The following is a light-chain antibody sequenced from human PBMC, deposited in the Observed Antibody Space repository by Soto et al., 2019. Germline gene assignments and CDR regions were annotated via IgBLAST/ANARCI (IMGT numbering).Light chain of an antibody. J-gene: IGKJ1*01. CDR3: QQYNNWPSGT. V-gene: IGKV3D-15*01. CDR1: QNVNSN. CDR2: GAS. Sequence: EIVMTQSPATLSVSPGERATLSCRASQNVNSNLCWCQLKPGQAPRLLVYGASTRATGIPARFSGSGSGTEFTLTISSLQSEDFAVYYGQQYNNWPSGTFGQGTKVDIK.